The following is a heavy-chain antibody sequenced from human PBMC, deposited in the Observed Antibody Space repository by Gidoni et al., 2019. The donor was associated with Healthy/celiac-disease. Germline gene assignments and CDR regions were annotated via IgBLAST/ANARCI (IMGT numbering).Heavy chain of an antibody. J-gene: IGHJ4*02. D-gene: IGHD2-8*01. CDR3: TTYFLFLVSSGDYYFDY. Sequence: EVQLVESGGGLVKPGGSLRLSCAASGFTFSNAWLSWVRQAPGKGLEWVGRIKSKTDGGTTDYAAPVKGRFTISRDDSKNTLYLQMNSLKTEDTAVYYCTTYFLFLVSSGDYYFDYWGQGTLVTVSS. CDR1: GFTFSNAW. V-gene: IGHV3-15*01. CDR2: IKSKTDGGTT.